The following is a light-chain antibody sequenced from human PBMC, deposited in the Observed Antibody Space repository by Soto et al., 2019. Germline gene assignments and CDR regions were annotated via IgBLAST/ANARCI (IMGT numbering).Light chain of an antibody. Sequence: QSALTQPASVSGSPGQSITISCTGTSSDLGGYNYVSWYQQHPGKAPKLIIYDVSNRPSGVSNRFSGSKSGNTASLTISGLQAEDEADYYCASYTSSSTRVFGTGTQRTVL. J-gene: IGLJ1*01. CDR3: ASYTSSSTRV. CDR1: SSDLGGYNY. CDR2: DVS. V-gene: IGLV2-14*01.